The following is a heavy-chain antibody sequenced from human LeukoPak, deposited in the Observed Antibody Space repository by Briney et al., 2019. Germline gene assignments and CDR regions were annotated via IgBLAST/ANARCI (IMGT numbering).Heavy chain of an antibody. CDR1: GFNFDRYT. Sequence: GGSLRLSCATSGFNFDRYTIHWVRQAPGKGLEWVSLAGWAGGTTFYSDSVRGRFIISRDSGRKSVYLQMNSLTTDDTAFYFCAKELDTMFFDYWGQGALVTVSS. CDR3: AKELDTMFFDY. D-gene: IGHD3-10*02. V-gene: IGHV3-43*01. J-gene: IGHJ4*02. CDR2: AGWAGGTT.